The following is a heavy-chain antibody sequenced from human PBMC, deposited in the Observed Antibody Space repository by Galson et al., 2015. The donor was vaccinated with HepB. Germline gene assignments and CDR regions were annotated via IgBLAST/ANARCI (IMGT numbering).Heavy chain of an antibody. J-gene: IGHJ6*02. CDR3: ARDGADSSSWTGTWIYYYYGMDV. CDR2: ISYDGSNK. Sequence: SLRLSCAASGFTFSSYAMHWVRQAPGKGLEWVAVISYDGSNKYYADSVKGRFTISRDNSKNTLYLQMNSLRAEDTAVYYCARDGADSSSWTGTWIYYYYGMDVWGQGTTVTVSS. V-gene: IGHV3-30*04. CDR1: GFTFSSYA. D-gene: IGHD6-13*01.